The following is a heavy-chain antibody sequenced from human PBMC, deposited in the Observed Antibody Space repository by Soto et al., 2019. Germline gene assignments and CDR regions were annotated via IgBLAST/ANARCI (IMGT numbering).Heavy chain of an antibody. J-gene: IGHJ5*02. CDR2: MNPGSGDT. D-gene: IGHD3-16*01. Sequence: ASVKVSCKASGYSFTNNDVSWVRQATGQGLEWMGWMNPGSGDTGYAQKFQGRVTMTRDISTATAYMELSSLRSDDTATYYCARMATFGSLNWFDPWGQGTLVTSPQ. V-gene: IGHV1-8*01. CDR1: GYSFTNND. CDR3: ARMATFGSLNWFDP.